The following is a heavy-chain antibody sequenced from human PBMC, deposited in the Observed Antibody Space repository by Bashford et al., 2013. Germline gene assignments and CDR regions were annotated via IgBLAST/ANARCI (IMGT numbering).Heavy chain of an antibody. CDR2: INPNSGDT. CDR3: ARDGPVVGVWNAFDV. V-gene: IGHV1-2*02. Sequence: WVRQAPGQGLEWMGWINPNSGDTNIAQKFLGRVTMTRDTSISTAYMELSSLRSDDTAVYFCARDGPVVGVWNAFDVWGQGTVVTVSS. J-gene: IGHJ3*01. D-gene: IGHD1-26*01.